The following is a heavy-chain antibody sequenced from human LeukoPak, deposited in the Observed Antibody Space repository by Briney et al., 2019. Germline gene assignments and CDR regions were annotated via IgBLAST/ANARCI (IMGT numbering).Heavy chain of an antibody. CDR1: GGSISSYH. CDR3: ARWMRYSYGDT. J-gene: IGHJ5*02. Sequence: SETLSLTCTVSGGSISSYHWSWIRQPPGKGLEWIGYIYTSGSTNYNPSLKSRVTISVDTSKNQFSLKLSSVTAADTAVYYCARWMRYSYGDTWGQGTLVTVSS. V-gene: IGHV4-4*09. D-gene: IGHD5-18*01. CDR2: IYTSGST.